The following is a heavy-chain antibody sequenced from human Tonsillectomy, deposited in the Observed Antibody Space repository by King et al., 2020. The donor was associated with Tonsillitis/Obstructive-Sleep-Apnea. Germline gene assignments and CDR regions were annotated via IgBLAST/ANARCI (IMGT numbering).Heavy chain of an antibody. V-gene: IGHV2-26*01. J-gene: IGHJ3*02. CDR3: ALYWSGSWVRDAFDI. Sequence: TLKESGPVLVKPTETLTLTCTVSGFSLSNARMGVSWIRQPPGKALEWLAHIFSNDEKSYRTSLKSRLTISKDTSKSQVVLTMTNMDPVDTATYYCALYWSGSWVRDAFDIWGQGTMVTVSS. CDR1: GFSLSNARMG. D-gene: IGHD3-3*01. CDR2: IFSNDEK.